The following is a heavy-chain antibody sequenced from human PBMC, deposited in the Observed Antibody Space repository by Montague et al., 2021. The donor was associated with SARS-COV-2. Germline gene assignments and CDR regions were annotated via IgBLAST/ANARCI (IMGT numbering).Heavy chain of an antibody. Sequence: SETLSLTCAVSGGSISGYYWSWIRQPPGKGLEWIGEIYYSGSTNYNPSLKSRVTISVDTSKNQFSLKLSSVTAADTAVYYCAREGLGYCSSTSCYSGMDYWGQGTLVTVSS. V-gene: IGHV4-59*01. CDR1: GGSISGYY. CDR2: IYYSGST. CDR3: AREGLGYCSSTSCYSGMDY. D-gene: IGHD2-2*02. J-gene: IGHJ4*01.